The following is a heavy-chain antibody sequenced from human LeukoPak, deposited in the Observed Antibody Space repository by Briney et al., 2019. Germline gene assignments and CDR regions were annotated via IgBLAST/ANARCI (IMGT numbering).Heavy chain of an antibody. J-gene: IGHJ4*02. CDR3: ATDPRVVVPAAMMLDY. V-gene: IGHV4-39*01. D-gene: IGHD2-2*01. CDR1: GDSISSSSYY. Sequence: SETLSLTCTVSGDSISSSSYYWGWIRQPPGKGLEWIGSIYYSGSTYYNPSLKSRVTISVDTSKNQFSLKLSSVTAAGTAVYYCATDPRVVVPAAMMLDYWGQGTLVTVSS. CDR2: IYYSGST.